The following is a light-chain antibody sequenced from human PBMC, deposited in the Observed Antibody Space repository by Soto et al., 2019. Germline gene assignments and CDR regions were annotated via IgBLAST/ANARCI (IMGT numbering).Light chain of an antibody. CDR3: QQYNIFPGT. CDR1: QSISRL. CDR2: MAS. J-gene: IGKJ1*01. Sequence: DIQMTQSPSTLSASVGDRVIITCRASQSISRLLAWYQQKPGKAPKLLISMASTLETGVPSRFSGSGSGTEFSLIISSLQPDDFATYFCQQYNIFPGTFAQGTKVEIK. V-gene: IGKV1-5*03.